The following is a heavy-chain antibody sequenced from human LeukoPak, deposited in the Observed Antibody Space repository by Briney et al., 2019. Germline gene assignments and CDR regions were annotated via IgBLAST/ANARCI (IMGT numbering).Heavy chain of an antibody. J-gene: IGHJ4*02. V-gene: IGHV1-8*01. CDR3: VRVNIETGYIH. D-gene: IGHD3-9*01. CDR2: MNPNTGNT. CDR1: GYTFTSYD. Sequence: GASVKVSCKASGYTFTSYDLSWLRQAPGQGLEWMGWMNPNTGNTGYAQKFQGRVTMTRSTSISTAYLELRSLRYEDTAVYYCVRVNIETGYIHGGQGTLVTVS.